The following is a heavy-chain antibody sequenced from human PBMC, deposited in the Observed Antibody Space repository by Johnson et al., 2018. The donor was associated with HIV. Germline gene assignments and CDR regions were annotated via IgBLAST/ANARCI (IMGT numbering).Heavy chain of an antibody. D-gene: IGHD3-22*01. CDR2: IYSGGST. V-gene: IGHV3-66*01. CDR1: GFTVSSYY. Sequence: VQLVESGGGLVKPGGSLRLSCAASGFTVSSYYMSWVRQAPGKGLDWVSVIYSGGSTYYADSVKGRFTISRDNSKNTLYLQMNSLRAEDTAVYYCAKVSIVVGTRGAFDIWGQGTMVTVSS. CDR3: AKVSIVVGTRGAFDI. J-gene: IGHJ3*02.